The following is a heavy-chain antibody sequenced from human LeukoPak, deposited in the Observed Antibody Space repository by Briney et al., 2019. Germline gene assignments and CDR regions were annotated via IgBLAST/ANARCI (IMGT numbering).Heavy chain of an antibody. J-gene: IGHJ5*02. CDR1: GGSISSYY. D-gene: IGHD6-13*01. CDR2: IYYSGST. Sequence: PSETLSLTCTVSGGSISSYYWSWIRQPPGKGLEWIGYIYYSGSTNYNPSLKSRVTISVDTSKNQFSLKLSSVTAADTAVYYCARGRIAAAGTNWFDPWGQGTLVTVSS. CDR3: ARGRIAAAGTNWFDP. V-gene: IGHV4-59*01.